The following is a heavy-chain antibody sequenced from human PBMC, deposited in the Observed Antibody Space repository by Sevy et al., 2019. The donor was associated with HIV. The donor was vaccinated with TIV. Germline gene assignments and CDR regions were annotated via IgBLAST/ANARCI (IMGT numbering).Heavy chain of an antibody. J-gene: IGHJ4*02. V-gene: IGHV4-59*01. CDR1: GGSISSYY. CDR3: ASGHENFDY. CDR2: IYRSGNT. Sequence: SETLSITCTVSGGSISSYYWSWIRQPPGKGLEWIAYIYRSGNTNYNPSLKSRVTISLDTSKSQFFLRLNSVTPADTAVYYCASGHENFDYRGQGTLVTVSS.